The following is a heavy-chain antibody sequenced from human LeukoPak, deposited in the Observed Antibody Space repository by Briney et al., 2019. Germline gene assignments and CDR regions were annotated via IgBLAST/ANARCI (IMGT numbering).Heavy chain of an antibody. D-gene: IGHD4-23*01. V-gene: IGHV1-8*01. J-gene: IGHJ4*02. Sequence: GPVKVSCKASGYTFTSYDINWVRQATGQGLEWMGYMKPNSGNTGYAQKFQGRVTMTRDTSISTAYMELSSLTSEDTAVYYCATELRWKDHWGQGTLVTVSS. CDR1: GYTFTSYD. CDR2: MKPNSGNT. CDR3: ATELRWKDH.